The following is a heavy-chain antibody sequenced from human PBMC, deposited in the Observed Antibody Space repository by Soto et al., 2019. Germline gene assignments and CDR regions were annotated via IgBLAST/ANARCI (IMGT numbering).Heavy chain of an antibody. Sequence: SAKVSFKASAYTFTSYYMHWVRHAPVQGLEWMGIINPSGGSTSYAQKFKGRVTMTRDTSTSTVYMELSSLRSEDTAVYYCERDGEVLPWRNWFDPWGQGTLVTVSS. CDR2: INPSGGST. CDR1: AYTFTSYY. CDR3: ERDGEVLPWRNWFDP. J-gene: IGHJ5*02. D-gene: IGHD3-10*01. V-gene: IGHV1-46*01.